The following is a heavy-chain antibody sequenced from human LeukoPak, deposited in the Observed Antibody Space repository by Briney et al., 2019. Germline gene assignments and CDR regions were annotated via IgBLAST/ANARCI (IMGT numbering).Heavy chain of an antibody. CDR1: GFTFSTFW. J-gene: IGHJ4*02. D-gene: IGHD6-13*01. Sequence: GGSLRLSCATSGFTFSTFWMHWVRQAPGKGLEWVSALSSGGVSTYYADSVKGRFTISRDISKNTLYLQMNTLRAEDTAVYHCAKGGSSSWDYFDYWGQGTLVTVSS. V-gene: IGHV3-23*01. CDR3: AKGGSSSWDYFDY. CDR2: LSSGGVST.